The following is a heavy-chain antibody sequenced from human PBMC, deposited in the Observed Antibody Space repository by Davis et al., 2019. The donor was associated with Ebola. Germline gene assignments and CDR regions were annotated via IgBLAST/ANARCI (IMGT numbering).Heavy chain of an antibody. J-gene: IGHJ3*02. Sequence: PGGSLRLSCAASGFTFSSFWMNWVRQAPMKGLEWVSGISWNSGSITYADSVKGRFTISRDNAKNSLYLQMNSLRAEDTALYYCAKDLTLAVAGVGAAFDIWGQGTMVTVSS. V-gene: IGHV3-9*01. CDR3: AKDLTLAVAGVGAAFDI. CDR1: GFTFSSFW. D-gene: IGHD6-19*01. CDR2: ISWNSGSI.